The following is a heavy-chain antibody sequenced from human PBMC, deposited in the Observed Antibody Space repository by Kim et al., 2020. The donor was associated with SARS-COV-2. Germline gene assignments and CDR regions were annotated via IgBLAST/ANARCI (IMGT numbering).Heavy chain of an antibody. V-gene: IGHV3-33*01. Sequence: KKYYADSVKGRFTISRDNSRNRVDLQLNTLRAEDTAVYYCARGGEQLVSWGQGTLVTVSS. J-gene: IGHJ4*02. CDR2: KK. D-gene: IGHD6-6*01. CDR3: ARGGEQLVS.